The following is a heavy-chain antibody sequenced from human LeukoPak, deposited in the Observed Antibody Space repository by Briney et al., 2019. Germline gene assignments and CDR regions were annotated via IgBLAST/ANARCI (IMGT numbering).Heavy chain of an antibody. CDR1: GGSISSYY. CDR3: ARARWFDY. CDR2: IYYSGST. Sequence: SETLSLTCTVSGGSISSYYWSRIRQPPGKGLEWIGYIYYSGSTNYNPSLKSRVTISVDTSKNQFSLKLSSVTAADTAVYYCARARWFDYWGQGTLVTVSS. V-gene: IGHV4-59*01. J-gene: IGHJ5*01.